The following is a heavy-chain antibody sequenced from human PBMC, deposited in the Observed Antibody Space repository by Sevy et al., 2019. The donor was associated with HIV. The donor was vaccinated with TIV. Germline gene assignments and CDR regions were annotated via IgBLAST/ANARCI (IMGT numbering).Heavy chain of an antibody. D-gene: IGHD4-17*01. CDR1: GFTFSSYW. CDR3: ARDPRPDYGGNADY. V-gene: IGHV3-74*01. Sequence: GGSLRLSCAASGFTFSSYWMHWVRQAPGKGLVWVSRINSDGGSTSYADSVKGRFTISRDNAKNTLYLQMNNLRVEDTAVYYCARDPRPDYGGNADYWGQGTLVTVSS. J-gene: IGHJ4*02. CDR2: INSDGGST.